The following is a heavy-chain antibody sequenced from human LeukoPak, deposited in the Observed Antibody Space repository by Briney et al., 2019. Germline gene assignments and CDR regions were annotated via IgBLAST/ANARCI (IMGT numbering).Heavy chain of an antibody. CDR3: TTERPTRSWYGRGYFDY. Sequence: PGGSLRLSCAASGFTFSSYSMNWVRQAPGKGLEWVSSISSSSSNIYYADSVKGRFTISRDNAKNSLYLQMNSLRVEDTAVYYCTTERPTRSWYGRGYFDYWGQGTLVTVSS. CDR2: ISSSSSNI. D-gene: IGHD6-13*01. J-gene: IGHJ4*02. V-gene: IGHV3-21*01. CDR1: GFTFSSYS.